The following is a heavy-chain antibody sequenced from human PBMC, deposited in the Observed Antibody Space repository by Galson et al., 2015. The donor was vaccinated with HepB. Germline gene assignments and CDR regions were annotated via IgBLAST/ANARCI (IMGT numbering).Heavy chain of an antibody. Sequence: SVKVSCKASGYTFTSYYMHWVRQAPGQGLEWMGIINPSGGSTSYAQKFQGRVTMTRDTSTSTVYMELSSLRSEDTAVYYCARVLIHPHYYYYYGMDVWGQGTTVTVSS. CDR1: GYTFTSYY. CDR3: ARVLIHPHYYYYYGMDV. CDR2: INPSGGST. V-gene: IGHV1-46*01. J-gene: IGHJ6*02. D-gene: IGHD2/OR15-2a*01.